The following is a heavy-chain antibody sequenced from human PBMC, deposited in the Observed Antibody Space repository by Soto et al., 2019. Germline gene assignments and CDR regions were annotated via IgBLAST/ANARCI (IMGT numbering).Heavy chain of an antibody. J-gene: IGHJ6*02. CDR1: VYTFASCG. D-gene: IGHD1-26*01. V-gene: IGHV1-18*01. CDR3: ARDPNIVGATHGGYYYYYGMDV. Sequence: GASVAVSCKASVYTFASCGSRWVRQAPGQGLEWMGWISAYNGNTNYAQKLQGRVTMTTDTSTSTAYMELNSLRAEDTAVYYCARDPNIVGATHGGYYYYYGMDVWGQGTTVTVSS. CDR2: ISAYNGNT.